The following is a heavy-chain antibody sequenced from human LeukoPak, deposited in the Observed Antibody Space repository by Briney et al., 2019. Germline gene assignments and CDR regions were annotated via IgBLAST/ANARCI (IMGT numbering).Heavy chain of an antibody. CDR2: IYYSGST. D-gene: IGHD5-18*01. V-gene: IGHV4-39*01. Sequence: PSETLSLTCTVSGGSISSSSYYWGWIRQPPGKGLEWIGSIYYSGSTYYNPSLKSRVTISVDTSRNQFSLKLSSVTAADTAVYYCASHTGLDTGKFDYWGRGTLVTVSS. J-gene: IGHJ4*02. CDR1: GGSISSSSYY. CDR3: ASHTGLDTGKFDY.